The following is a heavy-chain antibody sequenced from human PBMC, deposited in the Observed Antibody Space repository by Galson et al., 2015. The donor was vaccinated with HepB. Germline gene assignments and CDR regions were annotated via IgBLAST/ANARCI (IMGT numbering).Heavy chain of an antibody. CDR3: ARDLEYSGYDLDAFDI. CDR1: GGTFSSYT. Sequence: SVKVSCKASGGTFSSYTISWVRQAPGQGLEWMGRIIPILGIANYAQKFQGRDTITADKSTSTAYMELSSLRSEDTAVYYCARDLEYSGYDLDAFDIWGQGTMVTVSS. V-gene: IGHV1-69*04. CDR2: IIPILGIA. D-gene: IGHD5-12*01. J-gene: IGHJ3*02.